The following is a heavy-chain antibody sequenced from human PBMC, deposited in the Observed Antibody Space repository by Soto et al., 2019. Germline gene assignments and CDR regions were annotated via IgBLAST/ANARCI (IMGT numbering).Heavy chain of an antibody. Sequence: GASVKVSCKASGYTFTGYYMHWVRQAPGRGREWMGWINPNSGGTNYAQKFQGRVTMTRDTSISTAYMELSRLRSDDTAVYYCARETEYYGSGSYYIPPYYYSYGMDVWGQGTTVTVSS. CDR2: INPNSGGT. CDR1: GYTFTGYY. J-gene: IGHJ6*02. D-gene: IGHD3-10*01. CDR3: ARETEYYGSGSYYIPPYYYSYGMDV. V-gene: IGHV1-2*02.